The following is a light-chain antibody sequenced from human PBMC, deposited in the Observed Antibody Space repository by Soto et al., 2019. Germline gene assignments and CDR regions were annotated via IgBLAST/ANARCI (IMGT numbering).Light chain of an antibody. CDR2: DAS. CDR1: HDISTY. V-gene: IGKV1-33*01. Sequence: DIQMTQSPSSLSAYVGDRVTITCQASHDISTYLNWSQQKPGKAPKVLMYDASNLEIGVPSRFSGSGSGTDFTITISSLQPEDIGTYYCQHYDNPPPYTFGQGTKLEIK. CDR3: QHYDNPPPYT. J-gene: IGKJ2*01.